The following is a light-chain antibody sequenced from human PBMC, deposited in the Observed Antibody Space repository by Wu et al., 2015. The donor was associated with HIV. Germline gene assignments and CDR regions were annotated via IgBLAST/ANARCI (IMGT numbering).Light chain of an antibody. J-gene: IGKJ1*01. Sequence: EIVMTQSPATLSVSPGERATLSCGASQRIGSSSLARYQQKPGQAPRLLMYGASNRATGVPDRFSGSGSGTDFTLIITTLQPEDFAVYYCQESGKTLGLGTKVDLK. CDR2: GAS. CDR3: QESGKT. CDR1: QRIGSSS. V-gene: IGKV3-20*01.